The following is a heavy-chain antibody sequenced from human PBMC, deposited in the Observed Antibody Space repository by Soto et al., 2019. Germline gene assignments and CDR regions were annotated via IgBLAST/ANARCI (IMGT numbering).Heavy chain of an antibody. V-gene: IGHV3-23*01. CDR2: LSGSGGGT. Sequence: GGTVRLSCAASGFTFRNYYLHWVRQAPGKGLEWVSFLSGSGGGTYYADSVKGRVTISIDNSKNTLYLQMNSLRAEDTAVYYCATLGPARLLASWGQGTLVTVSS. D-gene: IGHD1-26*01. CDR3: ATLGPARLLAS. J-gene: IGHJ4*02. CDR1: GFTFRNYY.